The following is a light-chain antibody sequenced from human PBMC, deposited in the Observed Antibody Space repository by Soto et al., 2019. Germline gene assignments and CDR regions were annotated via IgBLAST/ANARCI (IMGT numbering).Light chain of an antibody. CDR3: QQYNSYPWT. CDR2: AAS. Sequence: DIQMTQSPSSLSASVGDRVTITCRASQSISSYLHWYQQKPGKAPKLLIYAASNLQSVVPSRFSASGSGTDFTLTIRSLQPDDFATYYCQQYNSYPWTFGQGTKVDI. CDR1: QSISSY. J-gene: IGKJ1*01. V-gene: IGKV1-39*01.